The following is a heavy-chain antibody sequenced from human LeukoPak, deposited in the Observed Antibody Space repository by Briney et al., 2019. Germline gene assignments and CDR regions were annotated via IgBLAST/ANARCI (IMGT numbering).Heavy chain of an antibody. J-gene: IGHJ4*02. V-gene: IGHV4-4*02. Sequence: SETLSLTCAVSGGSISSSNWWSWVRQPPGKGLEWIGEIYHSGSTNYNPSLKSRVTISVDKSKNQFSLKLSSVTAADTAVYYCARSPSHPLPLSRLWFGESDGLDYWGQGTLVTVSS. CDR3: ARSPSHPLPLSRLWFGESDGLDY. D-gene: IGHD3-10*01. CDR2: IYHSGST. CDR1: GGSISSSNW.